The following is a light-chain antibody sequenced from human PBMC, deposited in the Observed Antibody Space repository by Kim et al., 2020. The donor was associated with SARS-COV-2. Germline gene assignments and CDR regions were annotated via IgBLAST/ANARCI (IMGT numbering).Light chain of an antibody. CDR1: QSISSH. J-gene: IGKJ3*01. CDR2: AAS. V-gene: IGKV1-39*01. CDR3: QHIYSTYT. Sequence: DIQMTQSPSSLSASVGDRVTITCRASQSISSHLNWYQHTPGKAPKLLIYAASSLHSGVPSRFSGSGSGTVFTLTITSLQTEDFATYYCQHIYSTYTFGPGTKVDIK.